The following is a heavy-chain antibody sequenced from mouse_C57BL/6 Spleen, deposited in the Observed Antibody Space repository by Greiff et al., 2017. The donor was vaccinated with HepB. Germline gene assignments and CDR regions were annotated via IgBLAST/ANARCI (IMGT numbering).Heavy chain of an antibody. CDR1: GFTFSSYG. CDR3: ARQITTVVAPFDY. CDR2: ISSGGSYT. Sequence: EVQGVESGGDLVKPGGSLKLSCAASGFTFSSYGMSWVRQTPDKRLEWVATISSGGSYTYYPDSVKGRFTISRDNAKNTLYLQMSSRKSEDTAMYYCARQITTVVAPFDYWGQGTTLTVSS. J-gene: IGHJ2*01. V-gene: IGHV5-6*01. D-gene: IGHD1-1*01.